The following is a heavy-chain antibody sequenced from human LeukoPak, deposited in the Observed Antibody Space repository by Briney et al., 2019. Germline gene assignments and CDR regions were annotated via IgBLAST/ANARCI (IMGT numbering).Heavy chain of an antibody. Sequence: GGSLRLSCAAYGFTFSSYGMHWVRQAPGKGLEWVAFIRYDGSNKYYADSVKGRFTISRDNSKNTLYLQMNSLRAEDTAIYYCANAAFYYTSGTYVWGQGTLVTVSS. CDR1: GFTFSSYG. V-gene: IGHV3-30*02. D-gene: IGHD3-10*01. CDR2: IRYDGSNK. CDR3: ANAAFYYTSGTYV. J-gene: IGHJ4*02.